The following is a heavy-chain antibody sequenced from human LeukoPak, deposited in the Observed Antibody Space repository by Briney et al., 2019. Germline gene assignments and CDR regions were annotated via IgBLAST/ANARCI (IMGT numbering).Heavy chain of an antibody. Sequence: GGSLRLSCAASGFTFENAWMARVRQAPGKGLEWVGRIKSKPDGGTADYGIPVQGRFTISRDDSKNTVYLQMNRLKTEDTAVYYCTTATYCAITNCPDYWGQGTLVTVSS. J-gene: IGHJ4*02. CDR2: IKSKPDGGTA. D-gene: IGHD2-2*01. CDR3: TTATYCAITNCPDY. V-gene: IGHV3-15*01. CDR1: GFTFENAW.